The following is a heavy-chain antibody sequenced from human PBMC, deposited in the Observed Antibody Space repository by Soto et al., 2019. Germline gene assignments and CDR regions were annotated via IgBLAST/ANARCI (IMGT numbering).Heavy chain of an antibody. CDR3: ATWGGVGATGRGDYYYGMDV. V-gene: IGHV1-24*01. CDR2: FDPEDGET. CDR1: GYTLTELS. J-gene: IGHJ6*02. Sequence: SVKVSCKVSGYTLTELSMHWVRQAPGKGLEWMGGFDPEDGETIYAQKFQGRVTMTEDTSTDTAYMELSSLRSEDTAVYYCATWGGVGATGRGDYYYGMDVWGQGTTVTV. D-gene: IGHD1-26*01.